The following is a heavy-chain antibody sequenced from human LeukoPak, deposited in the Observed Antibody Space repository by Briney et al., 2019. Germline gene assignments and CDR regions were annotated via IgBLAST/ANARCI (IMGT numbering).Heavy chain of an antibody. CDR3: ARDRNWFDP. V-gene: IGHV3-33*01. J-gene: IGHJ5*02. CDR1: GFTFSSYG. CDR2: IWYDGSNK. Sequence: QPGRSLRLSCAASGFTFSSYGMHWVRQAPGKGLEWVAVIWYDGSNKYYADSVKGRFAISRDNSKNTLYLQMNSLRAEDTAEYYCARDRNWFDPWGQGTLVTVSS.